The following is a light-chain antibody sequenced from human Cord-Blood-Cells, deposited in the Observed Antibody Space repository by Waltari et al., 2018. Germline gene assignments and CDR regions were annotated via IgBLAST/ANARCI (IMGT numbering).Light chain of an antibody. Sequence: DIQMTQSPHSPSASVGERVTITCRASQSISSYLNWYQQKPGKAPKPLIYAASSLQSGVPSRFSGSGSGTDFTLTISSLQPKDFATYYCQQSYSTPLTFGGGTKVEIK. CDR1: QSISSY. J-gene: IGKJ4*01. V-gene: IGKV1-39*01. CDR3: QQSYSTPLT. CDR2: AAS.